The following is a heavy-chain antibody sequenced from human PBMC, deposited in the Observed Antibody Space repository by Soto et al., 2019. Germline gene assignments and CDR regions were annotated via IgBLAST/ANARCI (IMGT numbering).Heavy chain of an antibody. D-gene: IGHD4-17*01. V-gene: IGHV3-48*01. CDR2: ISSSSSTI. CDR1: GFTFSSYS. Sequence: EVQLVESGGGLVQPGGSLRLSCAASGFTFSSYSMNWVRQAPGKGLEWVSYISSSSSTIYYADSVKGRFTISRDNAKNSLYLQMNSLRAEDTAVYYCARDGSYGDYLTEYFQHWGQGTLVTVSS. J-gene: IGHJ1*01. CDR3: ARDGSYGDYLTEYFQH.